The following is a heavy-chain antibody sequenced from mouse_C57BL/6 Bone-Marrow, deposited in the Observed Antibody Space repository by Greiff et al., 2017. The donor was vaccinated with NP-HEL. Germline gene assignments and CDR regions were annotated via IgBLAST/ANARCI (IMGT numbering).Heavy chain of an antibody. J-gene: IGHJ1*03. CDR1: GYTFTDYY. V-gene: IGHV1-19*01. Sequence: EVQLQQSGPVLVKPGASVKMSCKASGYTFTDYYMNWVKQSHGKSLEWIGVINPYNGGTSSNQKFKGKATLTVAKSSSTAYMELNSLTSEDSAVYYCARASYGSSPSYWYFDVWGTGTTVTVSS. CDR3: ARASYGSSPSYWYFDV. D-gene: IGHD1-1*01. CDR2: INPYNGGT.